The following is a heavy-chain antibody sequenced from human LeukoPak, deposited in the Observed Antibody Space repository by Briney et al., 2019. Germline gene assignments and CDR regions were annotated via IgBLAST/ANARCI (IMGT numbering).Heavy chain of an antibody. J-gene: IGHJ5*02. V-gene: IGHV4-34*01. D-gene: IGHD3-3*01. CDR2: INHSGST. CDR3: ASLPCKRFLAKRGCWFDP. Sequence: SETRSLTCAVYGGSFSGYYWSWIRQPPGKGREWIGEINHSGSTNYNPSLKGRVTISVDTSKNQFSLKLSSVTAADTAVYYCASLPCKRFLAKRGCWFDPWGQGTLVTVSS. CDR1: GGSFSGYY.